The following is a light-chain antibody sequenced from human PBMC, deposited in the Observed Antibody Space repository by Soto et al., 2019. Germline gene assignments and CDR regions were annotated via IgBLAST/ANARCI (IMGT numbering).Light chain of an antibody. CDR2: GVS. J-gene: IGKJ1*01. Sequence: VMTQTPLSLSVAPGQPASVSGKAGQRLLHITGETFLFWYLQKPGQSPQLLIYGVSTRVSGVPDRFSGSGSGTDFTLTISRLEPEDFAVYYCQQYGTSSRTFGQGTKVDI. CDR3: QQYGTSSRT. CDR1: QRLLHITGETF. V-gene: IGKV2-29*01.